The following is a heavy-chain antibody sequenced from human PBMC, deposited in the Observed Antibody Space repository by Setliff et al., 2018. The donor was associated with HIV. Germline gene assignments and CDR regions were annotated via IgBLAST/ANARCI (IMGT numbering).Heavy chain of an antibody. CDR3: ARGHDYGGNDFFDH. J-gene: IGHJ4*02. V-gene: IGHV1-46*01. CDR2: INPTGGNT. CDR1: GYTFTANS. Sequence: ASVKVSCKASGYTFTANSIHWVRQAPGQGLEWMGVINPTGGNTEYAQKSQGGVTFTRDTSTRTVYMELSSLAYEDTAVYYCARGHDYGGNDFFDHWGQGTLVTVSS. D-gene: IGHD3-10*01.